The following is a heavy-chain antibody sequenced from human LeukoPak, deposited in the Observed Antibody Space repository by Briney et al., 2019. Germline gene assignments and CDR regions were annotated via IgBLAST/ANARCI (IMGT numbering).Heavy chain of an antibody. CDR3: ARRRGSSGWYVG. V-gene: IGHV4-59*08. D-gene: IGHD6-19*01. J-gene: IGHJ4*02. CDR2: IYYSGST. Sequence: SETLSLTCTVSGGSIISYYWSWIRQPPGKGLEWIGYIYYSGSTNYNPSLKSRVTISVDTSKNQFSLKLSSVTAADTAVYYCARRRGSSGWYVGWGQGTLVTVSS. CDR1: GGSIISYY.